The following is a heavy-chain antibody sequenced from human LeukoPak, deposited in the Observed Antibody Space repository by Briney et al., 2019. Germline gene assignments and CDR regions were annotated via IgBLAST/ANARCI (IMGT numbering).Heavy chain of an antibody. D-gene: IGHD6-19*01. CDR2: ISSNGGAT. Sequence: GGSLRLSCAASGFTFFSYAMHWVRQAPGKGLEYVLGISSNGGATYYANSVKGRFIISRDNSKSILYLQMGSLRAEDRAVYYCARDSSGWSYFDLWGQGTLVTVSS. J-gene: IGHJ4*02. V-gene: IGHV3-64*01. CDR3: ARDSSGWSYFDL. CDR1: GFTFFSYA.